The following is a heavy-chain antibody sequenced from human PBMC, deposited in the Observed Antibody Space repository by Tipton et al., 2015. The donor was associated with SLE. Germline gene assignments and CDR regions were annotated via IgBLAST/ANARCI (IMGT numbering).Heavy chain of an antibody. V-gene: IGHV4-4*02. D-gene: IGHD5-18*01. CDR3: ARWIPLTGINV. CDR1: GASITSSDW. Sequence: TLSLTCAVSGASITSSDWWSWVRQPPGKGLEYIGEIHHRGSTNYKSSLRGRVTISVDKSKNQFSLKLTSVTAPDTAVYYCARWIPLTGINVWGQGATVTVSS. J-gene: IGHJ6*02. CDR2: IHHRGST.